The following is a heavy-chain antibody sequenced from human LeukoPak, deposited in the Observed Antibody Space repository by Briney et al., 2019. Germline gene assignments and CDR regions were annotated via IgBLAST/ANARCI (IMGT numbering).Heavy chain of an antibody. Sequence: GASVKVSCKASGGTFSSYAISWVRQAPGQGLEWMGGIIPIFGTANYAQKFQGRVTITAAESTSTAYMELSSLRSEDTAVYYCARASVVAKRKAQTSKNLDYWGQGTLVTVSS. CDR3: ARASVVAKRKAQTSKNLDY. J-gene: IGHJ4*02. CDR2: IIPIFGTA. D-gene: IGHD3-22*01. CDR1: GGTFSSYA. V-gene: IGHV1-69*13.